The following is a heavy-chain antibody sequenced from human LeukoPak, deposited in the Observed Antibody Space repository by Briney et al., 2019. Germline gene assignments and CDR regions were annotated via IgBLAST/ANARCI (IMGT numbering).Heavy chain of an antibody. CDR3: AKDLGSSGWYGGWFDP. D-gene: IGHD6-19*01. Sequence: GGSLRLSCAASGFTFSSYAMSWVRQAPGKGLEWVSAISGSGGGTYYADSVKGRFTISRDNSKNTLYLQMNSLRAEDTAVYYCAKDLGSSGWYGGWFDPWGQGTLVTVSS. J-gene: IGHJ5*02. V-gene: IGHV3-23*01. CDR2: ISGSGGGT. CDR1: GFTFSSYA.